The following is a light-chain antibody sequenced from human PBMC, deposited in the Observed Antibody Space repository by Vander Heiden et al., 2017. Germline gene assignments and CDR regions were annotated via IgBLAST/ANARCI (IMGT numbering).Light chain of an antibody. CDR2: EVT. CDR3: SSYTTSSTLV. J-gene: IGLJ2*01. Sequence: QSALTQPASVSGSPGPSITISCTGTSSDVGRYDYVSWYQQHPGRAPKLIIYEVTNRPSGVSNRFSGSKSGNTASLTISGLQAEDEADYYCSSYTTSSTLVFGGGTKVAVL. CDR1: SSDVGRYDY. V-gene: IGLV2-14*01.